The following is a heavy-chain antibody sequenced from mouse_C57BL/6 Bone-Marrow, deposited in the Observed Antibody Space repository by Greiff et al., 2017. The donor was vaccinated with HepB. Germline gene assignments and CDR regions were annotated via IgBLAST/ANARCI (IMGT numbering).Heavy chain of an antibody. D-gene: IGHD4-1*01. V-gene: IGHV1-76*01. CDR2: IYPGSGNT. J-gene: IGHJ2*01. CDR3: ARQPSNWDVDY. Sequence: QVQLQQSGAELVRPGASVKLSCKASGYTFTDYYINWVKQRPGQGLEWIARIYPGSGNTYYNEKFKGKATLTAEKSSSTAYMQLSSLTSEDSAVYFCARQPSNWDVDYWGQGTTLTVSS. CDR1: GYTFTDYY.